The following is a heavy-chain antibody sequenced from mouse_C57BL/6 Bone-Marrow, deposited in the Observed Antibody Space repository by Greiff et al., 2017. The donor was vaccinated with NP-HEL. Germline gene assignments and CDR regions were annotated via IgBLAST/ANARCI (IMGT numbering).Heavy chain of an antibody. D-gene: IGHD1-1*01. CDR1: GYTFTDYY. V-gene: IGHV1-19*01. J-gene: IGHJ1*03. CDR3: ARSYYGSSYGYFDV. CDR2: INPYNGGT. Sequence: VHVKQSGPVLVKPGASVKMSCKASGYTFTDYYMNWVKQSHGKSLEWIGVINPYNGGTSYNQKFKGKATLTVDKSSSTAYMELNSLTSEDSAVYYCARSYYGSSYGYFDVGGTGTTVTVSS.